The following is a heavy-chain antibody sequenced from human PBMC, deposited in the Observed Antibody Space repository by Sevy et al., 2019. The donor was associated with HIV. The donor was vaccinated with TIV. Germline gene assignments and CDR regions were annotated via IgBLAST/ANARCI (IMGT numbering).Heavy chain of an antibody. J-gene: IGHJ5*02. CDR1: GFTLSAYW. CDR2: INSDGAAT. Sequence: GGSLRLSCAASGFTLSAYWMHWVRQTPGKGLVCVSRINSDGAATHYADSVKGRFIISRDNGKNSLYLQMNSLRVEDTGLYYCTRGNRGVVKSWGQGTLVTVSS. CDR3: TRGNRGVVKS. V-gene: IGHV3-74*01. D-gene: IGHD3-3*01.